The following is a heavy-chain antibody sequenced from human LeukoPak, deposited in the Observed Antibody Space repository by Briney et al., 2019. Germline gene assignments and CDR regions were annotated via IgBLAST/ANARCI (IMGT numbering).Heavy chain of an antibody. J-gene: IGHJ4*02. CDR2: FGPEDFEA. CDR3: VTDIRSGWRNY. V-gene: IGHV1-24*01. CDR1: GYTLTESS. D-gene: IGHD6-19*01. Sequence: GASVKVSCKVSGYTLTESSVHWVRLPPGKGLEWMGGFGPEDFEAIYAPKVQGRVTMTENTSTDTAYFALSSLRSDDTAVYYCVTDIRSGWRNYWGTGTLITVST.